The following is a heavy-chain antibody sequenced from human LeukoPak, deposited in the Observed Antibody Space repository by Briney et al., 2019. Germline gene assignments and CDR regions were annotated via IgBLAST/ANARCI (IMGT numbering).Heavy chain of an antibody. Sequence: PSETLSLTCTVSSGPISNHYWSWIRQPPGKGLEWIGYISYSGSTNYNPSLKSRVTISVDTSKNQFSLKLSSVTAADTAVYYCARRIKAVAATRVGAFDIWGQGTMVTVSS. CDR3: ARRIKAVAATRVGAFDI. CDR1: SGPISNHY. CDR2: ISYSGST. J-gene: IGHJ3*02. V-gene: IGHV4-59*08. D-gene: IGHD6-19*01.